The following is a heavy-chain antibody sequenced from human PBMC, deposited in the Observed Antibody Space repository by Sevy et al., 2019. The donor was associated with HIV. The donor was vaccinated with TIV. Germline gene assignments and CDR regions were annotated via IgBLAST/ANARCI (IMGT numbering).Heavy chain of an antibody. Sequence: GGSLRLSCEASGFTFTRYAFHWVRQAPGKGLEWVAVISKEGTNKYYIDSVKGRFTIPRDNSRNTLILQMERLRAEDTAMYFCARDPHAVPHWGSFDSWGQGTLVTVSS. V-gene: IGHV3-30-3*01. CDR3: ARDPHAVPHWGSFDS. J-gene: IGHJ4*02. CDR1: GFTFTRYA. D-gene: IGHD3-16*01. CDR2: ISKEGTNK.